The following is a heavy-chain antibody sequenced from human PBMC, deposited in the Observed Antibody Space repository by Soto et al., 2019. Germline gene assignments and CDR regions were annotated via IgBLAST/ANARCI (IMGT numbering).Heavy chain of an antibody. CDR2: ISGYNGNT. V-gene: IGHV1-18*01. D-gene: IGHD3-3*01. Sequence: ASVKVSCKASGYTFTSYGISWVRQAPGEGLEWMGWISGYNGNTNYAEKVQDRVTMTTDTSTTTAYMELRSLRSDDTAIYYCARGYEFWSGYSNFDHWGQGTQVTVSS. J-gene: IGHJ4*02. CDR1: GYTFTSYG. CDR3: ARGYEFWSGYSNFDH.